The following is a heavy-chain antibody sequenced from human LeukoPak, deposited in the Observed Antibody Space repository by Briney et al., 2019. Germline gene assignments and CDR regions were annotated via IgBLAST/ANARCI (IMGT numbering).Heavy chain of an antibody. CDR2: ICSSSSYI. CDR1: GFTFSSYS. Sequence: GGSLRLSCAASGFTFSSYSMNWVRQAPGKGLEGVSSICSSSSYIYYGDSVKGRFTISRDNAKNSLYLQMNSLRAEDTAVYYCAREGSYYYYMDVWGKGTTVTVSS. V-gene: IGHV3-21*01. CDR3: AREGSYYYYMDV. J-gene: IGHJ6*03.